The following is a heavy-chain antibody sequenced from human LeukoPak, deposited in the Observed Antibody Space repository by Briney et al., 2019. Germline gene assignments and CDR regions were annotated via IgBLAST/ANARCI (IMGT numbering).Heavy chain of an antibody. CDR2: INTNTGNP. Sequence: ASVNVSCKASGYTFTSYYMHWVRQAPGQGLEWMGWINTNTGNPTYAQGFTGRFVFSLDTSVSTAYLQINSLKTDDTAIYYCAREQWLADYWGRGTVVIVSS. CDR3: AREQWLADY. D-gene: IGHD6-19*01. CDR1: GYTFTSYY. J-gene: IGHJ4*02. V-gene: IGHV7-4-1*02.